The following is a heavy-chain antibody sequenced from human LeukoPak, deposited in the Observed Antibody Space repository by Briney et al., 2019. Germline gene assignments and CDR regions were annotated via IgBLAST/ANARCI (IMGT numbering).Heavy chain of an antibody. Sequence: GGSLRLSCAASGFTFSSYAMHWVRQAPGKGLEWVSGISWNSGSIGYADSVKGRFTISRDNAKNSLYLQMNSLRAEDTALYYCAKGGIAVAGLFDIWGQGTMVTVSS. J-gene: IGHJ3*02. CDR2: ISWNSGSI. CDR1: GFTFSSYA. D-gene: IGHD6-19*01. V-gene: IGHV3-9*01. CDR3: AKGGIAVAGLFDI.